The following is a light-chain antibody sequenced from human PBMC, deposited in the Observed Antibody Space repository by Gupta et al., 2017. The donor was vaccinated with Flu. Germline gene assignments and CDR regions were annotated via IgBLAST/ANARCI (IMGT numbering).Light chain of an antibody. CDR1: QLGDKF. V-gene: IGLV3-1*01. Sequence: SYELTQPPSVSVSPGQTASITCSGDQLGDKFVHCYQQRPDQSPVLVIYRDTKRPAAIPERFSGSKTGNTATLTITGTQAMDEADYFCQACDTIAVFGGGTKLTAL. CDR2: RDT. CDR3: QACDTIAV. J-gene: IGLJ2*01.